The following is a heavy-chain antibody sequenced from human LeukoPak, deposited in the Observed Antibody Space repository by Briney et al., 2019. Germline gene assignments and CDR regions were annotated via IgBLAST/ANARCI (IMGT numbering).Heavy chain of an antibody. J-gene: IGHJ4*02. CDR3: TRPSYDSSVSGVVY. CDR2: IRSKANSYAT. Sequence: PGGSLRLSCATSGFTFSGSAIHWVRQASGKGLEWVGRIRSKANSYATTDVASVRGRFSISRDDSKNTAYLQMNSLKTEDTAVYYCTRPSYDSSVSGVVYWGQGTLVTFAS. V-gene: IGHV3-73*01. D-gene: IGHD3-22*01. CDR1: GFTFSGSA.